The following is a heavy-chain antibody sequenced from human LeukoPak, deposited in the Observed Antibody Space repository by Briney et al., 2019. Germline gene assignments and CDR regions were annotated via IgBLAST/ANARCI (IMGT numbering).Heavy chain of an antibody. CDR1: GGTFSSYA. CDR3: ARGGQLGYCSGGSCYSRMDFDP. J-gene: IGHJ5*02. D-gene: IGHD2-15*01. Sequence: ASVKVSCKASGGTFSSYAISWVRQAPGQGLEWMGGIIPIFGTANYAQKFQGRVTITADESTSTAYMELSSLRSEDTAVYYCARGGQLGYCSGGSCYSRMDFDPSGRGTLVTVSS. CDR2: IIPIFGTA. V-gene: IGHV1-69*01.